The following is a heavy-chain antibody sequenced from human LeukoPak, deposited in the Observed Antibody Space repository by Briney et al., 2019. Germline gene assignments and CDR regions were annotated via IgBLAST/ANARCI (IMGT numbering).Heavy chain of an antibody. J-gene: IGHJ4*02. V-gene: IGHV5-51*01. D-gene: IGHD6-6*01. CDR1: GYSFSNYL. CDR3: ARRSSSEF. CDR2: INPGNSDT. Sequence: GESLKISCKGSGYSFSNYLIGWVRQMPGKGLEWMSIINPGNSDTKYNPAFQGQVTISADKSISTAYLQWSSLKASDSAMYYCARRSSSEFWGQGTLVTVSS.